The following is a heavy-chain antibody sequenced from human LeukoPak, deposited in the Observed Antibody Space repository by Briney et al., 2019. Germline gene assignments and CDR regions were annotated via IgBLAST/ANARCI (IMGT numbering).Heavy chain of an antibody. CDR3: ARRKWLRGFDY. CDR2: IYSGGST. J-gene: IGHJ4*02. V-gene: IGHV3-53*01. Sequence: GGSLRLSCAASGFTVSSNYMSWVRQAPGKGLEWVSVIYSGGSTYYADSVKGRFTISRDNSKNTLYLQMNSLRAEDTAVYYCARRKWLRGFDYWGQGTLVTVSS. CDR1: GFTVSSNY. D-gene: IGHD5-12*01.